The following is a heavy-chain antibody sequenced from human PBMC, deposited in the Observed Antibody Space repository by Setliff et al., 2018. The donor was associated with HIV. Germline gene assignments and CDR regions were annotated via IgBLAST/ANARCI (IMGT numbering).Heavy chain of an antibody. CDR2: INHSGST. V-gene: IGHV4-34*01. J-gene: IGHJ3*02. D-gene: IGHD4-4*01. CDR1: GGSFSGYY. CDR3: ATSLITVPPDAFDI. Sequence: SETLSLTCTVYGGSFSGYYWIWIRQPPGKGLEWIGEINHSGSTNYNPSLKSRVTISVDTSKNQFSLKLSSVTAADTAVYYCATSLITVPPDAFDIWGQGTMVTVSS.